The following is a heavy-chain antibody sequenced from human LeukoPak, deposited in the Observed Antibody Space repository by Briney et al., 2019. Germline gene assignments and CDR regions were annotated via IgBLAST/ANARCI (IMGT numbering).Heavy chain of an antibody. D-gene: IGHD3-3*01. J-gene: IGHJ6*03. V-gene: IGHV3-30*04. CDR2: ISYDGSNK. CDR3: ARARGLRFLEWLSHYYYMDV. CDR1: GFTFSSYA. Sequence: GGSLRLSCAASGFTFSSYAMHWVRQAPGKGLEWVAVISYDGSNKYYADSVKGRFTISRDNAKNSLYLQMNSLRAEDTAVYYCARARGLRFLEWLSHYYYMDVWGKGTTVTVSS.